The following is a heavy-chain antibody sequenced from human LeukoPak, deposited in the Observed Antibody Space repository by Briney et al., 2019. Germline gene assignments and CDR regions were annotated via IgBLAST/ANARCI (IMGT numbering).Heavy chain of an antibody. D-gene: IGHD3-9*01. CDR3: ARSPDILTGEKFDY. Sequence: ASVKVSCKASGYTFTGYYMHWVRQAPGQGLEWMGWMNPKSGGTNYAQKFEARVTMNRDTSISTAYMELSRLRFGDTAVYYCARSPDILTGEKFDYWGQGTLVTVSS. CDR2: MNPKSGGT. CDR1: GYTFTGYY. J-gene: IGHJ4*02. V-gene: IGHV1-2*02.